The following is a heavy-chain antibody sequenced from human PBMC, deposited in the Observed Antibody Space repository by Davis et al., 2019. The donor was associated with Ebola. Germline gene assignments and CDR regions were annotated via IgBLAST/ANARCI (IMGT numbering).Heavy chain of an antibody. CDR3: ARGQTVAGLLPSLDY. J-gene: IGHJ4*02. V-gene: IGHV3-30*03. CDR1: GFTFSSYG. CDR2: IPYDGSKK. Sequence: PGGSLRLSCASSGFTFSSYGIHWVRQAPGKGLEWVAVIPYDGSKKYYADSVKGRFTISRDNSENTLYLEMNSLRAEDTAVYYCARGQTVAGLLPSLDYWGQGTPVTVSS. D-gene: IGHD6-19*01.